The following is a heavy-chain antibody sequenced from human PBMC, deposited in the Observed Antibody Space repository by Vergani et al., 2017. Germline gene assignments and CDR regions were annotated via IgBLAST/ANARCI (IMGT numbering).Heavy chain of an antibody. CDR2: LTGGGGST. D-gene: IGHD1-26*01. J-gene: IGHJ4*02. Sequence: EVQLLESGGRLKQPGGSVRLSCAASGFTFSTYAMHWVRQAPGKGLEWVSALTGGGGSTYYADSFKGRFIISRDNSRDTLYLQMHSLRPEDTATYYCVNDAGSYENFFDSWGQGTLVTVSS. V-gene: IGHV3-23*01. CDR3: VNDAGSYENFFDS. CDR1: GFTFSTYA.